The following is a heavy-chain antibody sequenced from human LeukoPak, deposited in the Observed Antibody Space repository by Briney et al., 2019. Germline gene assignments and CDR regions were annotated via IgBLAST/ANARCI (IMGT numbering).Heavy chain of an antibody. V-gene: IGHV3-30*18. CDR3: SKDHYDILTGYRWFDP. D-gene: IGHD3-9*01. Sequence: GCSLRLSCAASGFTFRSYGLHWVRQAPGKGLTGVAVISYDASNKYYEDSVKGRFTISRDNSQKTLYLQMNSLRADDTAVYYCSKDHYDILTGYRWFDPWGQGTLVTVSS. CDR1: GFTFRSYG. J-gene: IGHJ5*02. CDR2: ISYDASNK.